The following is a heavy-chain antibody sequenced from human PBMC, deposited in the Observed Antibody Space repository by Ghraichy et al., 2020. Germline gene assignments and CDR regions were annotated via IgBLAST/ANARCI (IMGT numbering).Heavy chain of an antibody. CDR1: GGSISSYY. V-gene: IGHV4-59*01. CDR2: IHYSGTT. CDR3: ARVRYCSDSSCYYFDY. J-gene: IGHJ4*02. Sequence: SETLSLTCSVSGGSISSYYWSWIRQPPGKGLEWVGYIHYSGTTNYNPSLKSRVTISVDTSKNQFSLKLSSVTAADTAVYYCARVRYCSDSSCYYFDYWGQGTLVTVSS. D-gene: IGHD2-15*01.